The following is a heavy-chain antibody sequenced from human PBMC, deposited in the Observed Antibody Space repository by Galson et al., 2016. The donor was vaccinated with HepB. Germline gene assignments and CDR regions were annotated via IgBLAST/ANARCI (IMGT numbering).Heavy chain of an antibody. CDR2: IIPIFGTA. J-gene: IGHJ5*02. CDR3: ARVLEGPYNWFDP. V-gene: IGHV1-69*13. CDR1: GGTFSTYA. Sequence: SVKVSCKASGGTFSTYAIRWVRQAPGQGLEWMGRIIPIFGTANYAQKFQGRATITADEYTSTAYMELSSLRSEDTAVYHCARVLEGPYNWFDPWGQGTLVTVSS.